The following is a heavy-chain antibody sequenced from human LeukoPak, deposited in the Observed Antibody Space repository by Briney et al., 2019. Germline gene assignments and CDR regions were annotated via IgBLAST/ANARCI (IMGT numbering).Heavy chain of an antibody. CDR3: ARVKALLWFGGSKEGGYYFDY. J-gene: IGHJ4*02. Sequence: PSETLSLTCTVSGGSISSYYWSWIRQPPGKGLEWIGEINHSGSTNYNPSLKSRVTISVDTSKNQFSLKLSSVTAADTAVYYCARVKALLWFGGSKEGGYYFDYWGQGTLVTVSS. V-gene: IGHV4-34*01. CDR2: INHSGST. D-gene: IGHD3-10*01. CDR1: GGSISSYY.